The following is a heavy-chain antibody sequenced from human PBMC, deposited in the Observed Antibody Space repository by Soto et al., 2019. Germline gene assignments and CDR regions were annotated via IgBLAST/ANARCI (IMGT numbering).Heavy chain of an antibody. CDR1: GGSISIYY. V-gene: IGHV4-59*01. CDR2: VHNSGTT. Sequence: QVHLQESGPGLVKPSETLSLTCTGSGGSISIYYWNWIRQPPGKGLEWIGYVHNSGTTSYNPSLGSRVTISLDTSKNQFSLRLTSVTAADTAVYYCARRWSGTDYWGQGTLVTVSS. D-gene: IGHD3-10*01. CDR3: ARRWSGTDY. J-gene: IGHJ4*02.